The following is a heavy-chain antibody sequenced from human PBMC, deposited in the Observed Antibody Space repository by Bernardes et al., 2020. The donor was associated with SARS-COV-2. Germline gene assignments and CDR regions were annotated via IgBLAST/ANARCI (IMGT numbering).Heavy chain of an antibody. CDR1: GGSFSGYY. V-gene: IGHV4-34*01. CDR3: ARAWGSSGYVFDY. J-gene: IGHJ4*02. CDR2: INHSGST. D-gene: IGHD3-22*01. Sequence: SETLSLTCAVYGGSFSGYYWSWIRQPPGKGLEWIGEINHSGSTNYNPSLKSRVTISVDTSKNQFSLKLSSVTAADTAVYYCARAWGSSGYVFDYWGQGTLVTVSS.